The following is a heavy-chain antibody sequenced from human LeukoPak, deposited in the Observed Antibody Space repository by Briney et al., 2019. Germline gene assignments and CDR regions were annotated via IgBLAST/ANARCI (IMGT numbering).Heavy chain of an antibody. V-gene: IGHV4-34*01. CDR1: GGSFSGYY. CDR2: INHSGST. CDR3: ARRAKKPGYCSGGSCYSERYFDL. J-gene: IGHJ2*01. Sequence: SETLSLTCAVYGGSFSGYYWSWIGQPPGKGLEWIGEINHSGSTNYNPSLKSRVTISVDTSKNQFSLKLSSVTAADTAVYYCARRAKKPGYCSGGSCYSERYFDLWGRGTLVTVSS. D-gene: IGHD2-15*01.